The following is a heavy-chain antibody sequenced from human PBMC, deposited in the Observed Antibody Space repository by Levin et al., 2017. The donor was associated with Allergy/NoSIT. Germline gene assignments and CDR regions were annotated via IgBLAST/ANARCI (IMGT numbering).Heavy chain of an antibody. Sequence: TSETLSLTCAVYGASFSGYYWSWIRQPPGRGLEWIGEISHRESTTYNPSLKSRVTISLDTSGNQYSLRLDSVTAADTAIYYCAVFSFRDGTFDIWGQGTMVTVSS. V-gene: IGHV4-34*01. CDR3: AVFSFRDGTFDI. CDR1: GASFSGYY. CDR2: ISHREST. J-gene: IGHJ3*02. D-gene: IGHD3-16*02.